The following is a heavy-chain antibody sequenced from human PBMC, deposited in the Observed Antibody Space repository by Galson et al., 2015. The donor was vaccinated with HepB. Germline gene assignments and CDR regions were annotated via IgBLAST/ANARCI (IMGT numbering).Heavy chain of an antibody. CDR3: ARDGWELRDYGPFDI. J-gene: IGHJ3*02. CDR1: GYTFTSYA. Sequence: QSGAEVKKPGASVKVSCKASGYTFTSYAMHWVRQAPGQRLEWMGWINAGNGNTKYSQKFQGRVTITRDTSASTAYMELSSLRSEDTAVYYCARDGWELRDYGPFDIWGQGTMVTVSS. V-gene: IGHV1-3*01. D-gene: IGHD1-26*01. CDR2: INAGNGNT.